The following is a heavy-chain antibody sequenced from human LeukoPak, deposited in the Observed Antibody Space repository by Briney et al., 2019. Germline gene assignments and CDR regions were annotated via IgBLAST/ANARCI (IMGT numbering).Heavy chain of an antibody. CDR2: INNDGRIT. Sequence: GGSLRLSCAASGFTFSDYWMHWVRQAPGKGLVGVSRINNDGRITSYADSVKGRFTISRDNAKNSLYLQMNSLRAEDTAVYYCARVYYYDSSGPRNYYYYYYMDVWGKGTTVTVSS. D-gene: IGHD3-22*01. J-gene: IGHJ6*03. CDR3: ARVYYYDSSGPRNYYYYYYMDV. CDR1: GFTFSDYW. V-gene: IGHV3-74*01.